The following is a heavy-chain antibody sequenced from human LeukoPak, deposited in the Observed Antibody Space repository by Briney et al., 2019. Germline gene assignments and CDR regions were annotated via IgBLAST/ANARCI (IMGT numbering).Heavy chain of an antibody. CDR2: VYHSGST. Sequence: SETLSLTCTVSGYSISSGFYWGWIRQPPGKGLEWIGSVYHSGSTYYNPSLKSRVTVSLDTSKNQFSLKLSSVTAADTAVYYCARGPMVRGVKSFDYWGQGTLVTVSS. V-gene: IGHV4-38-2*02. D-gene: IGHD3-10*01. CDR3: ARGPMVRGVKSFDY. J-gene: IGHJ4*02. CDR1: GYSISSGFY.